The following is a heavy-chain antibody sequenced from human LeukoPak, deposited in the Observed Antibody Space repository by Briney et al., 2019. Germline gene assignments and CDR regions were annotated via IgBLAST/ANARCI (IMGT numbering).Heavy chain of an antibody. J-gene: IGHJ3*01. CDR2: IKQDGSEK. CDR1: GFTFSSYT. Sequence: GGSLRLSCAASGFTFSSYTMSWVRQAPGKGLEWVANIKQDGSEKYYVDSVKGRFTISRDNAKNSLYLQMNSLRAEDTAVYYCARAYSSSWFDAFDLWGQGTMVTVSS. CDR3: ARAYSSSWFDAFDL. D-gene: IGHD6-13*01. V-gene: IGHV3-7*01.